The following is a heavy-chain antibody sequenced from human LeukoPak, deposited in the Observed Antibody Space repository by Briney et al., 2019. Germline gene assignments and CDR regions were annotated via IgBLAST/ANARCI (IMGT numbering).Heavy chain of an antibody. CDR3: ARALKKYQPTYFDY. CDR1: GYTFTSYG. J-gene: IGHJ4*02. Sequence: ASVKVSCKASGYTFTSYGISWVRQAPGQGLEWMGWISAYNGNTNYAQKVQGRVTMTTDTSTSTAYMELRSLRSDDTAVYYRARALKKYQPTYFDYWGQGTLVTVSS. D-gene: IGHD2-2*01. V-gene: IGHV1-18*04. CDR2: ISAYNGNT.